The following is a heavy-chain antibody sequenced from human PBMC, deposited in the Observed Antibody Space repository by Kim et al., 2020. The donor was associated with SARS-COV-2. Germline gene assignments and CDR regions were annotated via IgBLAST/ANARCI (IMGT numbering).Heavy chain of an antibody. J-gene: IGHJ4*02. CDR2: K. Sequence: KSYADSVKGRFTISRDNSKNTLYLQMNSRRAEDTAVYYCAKELAVAQFDYWGQGTLVTVSS. CDR3: AKELAVAQFDY. D-gene: IGHD6-19*01. V-gene: IGHV3-33*06.